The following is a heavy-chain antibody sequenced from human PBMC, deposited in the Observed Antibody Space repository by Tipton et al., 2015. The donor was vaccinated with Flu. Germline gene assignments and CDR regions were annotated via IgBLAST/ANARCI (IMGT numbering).Heavy chain of an antibody. D-gene: IGHD6-19*01. Sequence: SLRLSCAASGFTFSSYEMNWVRQAPGKGLEWLSYISSSGSTISYADSVRGRFTISRDNSKNILYLQMNSLRADDTAVYSCAKVIPELVAGLDSWGQGTLVTVSS. CDR1: GFTFSSYE. V-gene: IGHV3-48*03. CDR3: AKVIPELVAGLDS. J-gene: IGHJ4*02. CDR2: ISSSGSTI.